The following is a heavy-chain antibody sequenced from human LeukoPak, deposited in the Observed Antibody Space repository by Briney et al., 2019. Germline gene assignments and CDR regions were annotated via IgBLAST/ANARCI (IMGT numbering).Heavy chain of an antibody. CDR2: ISSSGSTI. CDR1: GFTFSDYY. Sequence: GGTLRLSCAASGFTFSDYYMSWIRQAPGKGLEWVSYISSSGSTIYYADSVKGRFTISRDNAKNSLYLQMNSLRAEDTAVYYCARDEAFYGSGKSPYYYYYYMDVWGKGTTVTVSS. V-gene: IGHV3-11*04. J-gene: IGHJ6*03. CDR3: ARDEAFYGSGKSPYYYYYYMDV. D-gene: IGHD3-10*01.